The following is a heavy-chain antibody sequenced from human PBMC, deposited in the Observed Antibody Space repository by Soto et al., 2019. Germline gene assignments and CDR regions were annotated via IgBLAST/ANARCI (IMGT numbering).Heavy chain of an antibody. J-gene: IGHJ6*03. Sequence: GGSLRLSCAASGFTFSSYAMSWVRQAPGKGLEWVSAISGSGGSTYYADSVKGRFTISRDNSKNTLYLQMNSLRAEDTAVYYCAKDVIAARGYYYMDVWGKGTTVTVSS. D-gene: IGHD6-6*01. CDR3: AKDVIAARGYYYMDV. CDR2: ISGSGGST. CDR1: GFTFSSYA. V-gene: IGHV3-23*01.